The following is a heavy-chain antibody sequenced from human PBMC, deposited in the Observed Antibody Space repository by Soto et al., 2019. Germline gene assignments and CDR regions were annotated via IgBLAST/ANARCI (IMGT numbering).Heavy chain of an antibody. D-gene: IGHD4-17*01. CDR1: GFTFSDHY. Sequence: EVQLVESGGGLVQPGGSLRLSCATSGFTFSDHYMDWVRQAPGKGLEWVGRTRNKAKSYTTEYAASVTGRFTISRDDSKNSLYLQMNSPKTEDTALYYCARAPRDYDYGVFDYWGQGTLVTVSS. J-gene: IGHJ4*02. CDR2: TRNKAKSYTT. CDR3: ARAPRDYDYGVFDY. V-gene: IGHV3-72*01.